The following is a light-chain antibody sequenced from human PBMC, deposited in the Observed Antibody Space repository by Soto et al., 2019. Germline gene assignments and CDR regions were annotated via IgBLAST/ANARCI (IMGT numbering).Light chain of an antibody. J-gene: IGKJ1*01. CDR3: QQSHSTPWT. Sequence: DIQMTQSPSSLSASVGDRVTITCRASQTITTYLNWYQQKPGKAPQLLIYGASSLQSGVPSRFTGSGSGTDFTLTIISLQPEDFATYHCQQSHSTPWTFGQGTKVDIK. CDR2: GAS. V-gene: IGKV1-39*01. CDR1: QTITTY.